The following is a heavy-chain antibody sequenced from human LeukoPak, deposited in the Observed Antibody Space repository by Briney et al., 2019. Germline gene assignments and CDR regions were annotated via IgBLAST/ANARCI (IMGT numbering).Heavy chain of an antibody. CDR3: YVWGSYRYTGGFWYFDY. Sequence: GGSLRLSCAASGFTFSSYAMSWVRQAPGKGLEWVSAIRGSGGSTYYADSVKGRFTISRDNSKNTLYLQMNSLRAEDTAVYYCYVWGSYRYTGGFWYFDYWGQGTLVTVSS. J-gene: IGHJ4*02. V-gene: IGHV3-23*01. CDR1: GFTFSSYA. D-gene: IGHD3-16*02. CDR2: IRGSGGST.